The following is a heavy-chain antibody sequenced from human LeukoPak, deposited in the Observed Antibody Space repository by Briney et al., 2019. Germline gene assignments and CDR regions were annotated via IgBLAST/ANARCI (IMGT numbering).Heavy chain of an antibody. J-gene: IGHJ4*02. Sequence: GGSLRLPCAASGFTFSNAWMSWVRQAPGKGLEWVSTIRYDGSKEYYADSVRGRFTISRDNSGNTLFLQMDSLGAEDTAVYYCVRDTITYDIFTGSPDYWGQGTLVIVSS. D-gene: IGHD3-9*01. CDR3: VRDTITYDIFTGSPDY. V-gene: IGHV3-33*08. CDR2: IRYDGSKE. CDR1: GFTFSNAW.